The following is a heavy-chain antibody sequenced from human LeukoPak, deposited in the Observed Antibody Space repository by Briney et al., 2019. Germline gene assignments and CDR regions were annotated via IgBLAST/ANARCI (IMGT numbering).Heavy chain of an antibody. CDR2: SSSNGGST. V-gene: IGHV3-64D*06. CDR3: VKDRYCSSTSCWLFDY. CDR1: GFTFSRYA. D-gene: IGHD2-2*01. J-gene: IGHJ4*02. Sequence: GGSLRLSCSASGFTFSRYAMHWVRQAPGKGLEYVSASSSNGGSTYYADSVKGRFTISRDNSKNTLYLQMSSLRAEDTAVYYCVKDRYCSSTSCWLFDYWGQGTLVTVSS.